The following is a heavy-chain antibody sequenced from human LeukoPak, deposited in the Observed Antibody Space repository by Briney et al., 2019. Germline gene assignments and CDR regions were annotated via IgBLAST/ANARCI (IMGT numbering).Heavy chain of an antibody. V-gene: IGHV5-51*01. J-gene: IGHJ4*02. CDR1: GYSFTSYW. CDR2: IYPGDSDT. D-gene: IGHD3-10*01. Sequence: GESLKISCKGSGYSFTSYWIGWVRQMPGKGLGWMGIIYPGDSDTRYSASFQGQVTISADQSISTAYLQWSSLQASDTAMYYCARHRTDYYGSGSYPDYWGQGTLVTVSS. CDR3: ARHRTDYYGSGSYPDY.